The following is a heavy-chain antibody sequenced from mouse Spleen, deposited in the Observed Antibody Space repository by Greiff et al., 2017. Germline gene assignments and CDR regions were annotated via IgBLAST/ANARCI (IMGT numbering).Heavy chain of an antibody. D-gene: IGHD1-1*01. J-gene: IGHJ2*01. CDR3: TYYDGSYEY. CDR1: GFNIKDYY. Sequence: EVQLQQSGAELVRSGASVKLSCTASGFNIKDYYMHWVKQRPEQGLEWIGWIDPENGDTEYAPKFQGKATMTADTSSNTAYLQLSSLTSEDTAVYYCTYYDGSYEYWGQGTTLTVSS. V-gene: IGHV14-4*02. CDR2: IDPENGDT.